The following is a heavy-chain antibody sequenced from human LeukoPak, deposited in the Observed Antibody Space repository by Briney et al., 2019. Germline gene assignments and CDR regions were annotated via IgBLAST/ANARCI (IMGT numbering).Heavy chain of an antibody. J-gene: IGHJ4*02. CDR1: GFTFSSTW. CDR2: INSDGSNP. Sequence: GGSLRLSCAASGFTFSSTWMHWVLLVPGKGLVWVSRINSDGSNPIYADSVKGRFTISRDNAKNTLYLQMSSLRAEDTAVYYCARDWYYAVDYWGQGTLVTVSS. D-gene: IGHD3-10*01. CDR3: ARDWYYAVDY. V-gene: IGHV3-74*01.